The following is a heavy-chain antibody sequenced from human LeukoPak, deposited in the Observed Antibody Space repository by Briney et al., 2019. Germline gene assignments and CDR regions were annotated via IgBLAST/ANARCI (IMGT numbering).Heavy chain of an antibody. V-gene: IGHV3-30*18. CDR1: GFTFSSYG. D-gene: IGHD6-13*01. CDR2: ISYDGSNK. Sequence: GRSLRLSCAASGFTFSSYGMHWVRQAPGKGLEWVAVISYDGSNKYYADSVKGRLTISRDNSKNTLYLQMNSLRAEDTAVYYCAKRSGIAAAGTGFHWGQGTLVTVSS. CDR3: AKRSGIAAAGTGFH. J-gene: IGHJ4*02.